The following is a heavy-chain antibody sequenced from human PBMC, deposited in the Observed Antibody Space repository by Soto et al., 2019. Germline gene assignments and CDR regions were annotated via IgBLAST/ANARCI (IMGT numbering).Heavy chain of an antibody. V-gene: IGHV3-23*01. D-gene: IGHD2-2*01. CDR2: IGESGTPT. CDR3: ARYIPGVRYYGMDV. Sequence: GSLRLSCTASGFSFSNAWMNWVRQAPGKGLEWVSLIGESGTPTYYADSVKGRFTISRDNSGNTLFLEMYSLRAEDTAVYYCARYIPGVRYYGMDVWGQGTTVTVSS. J-gene: IGHJ6*02. CDR1: GFSFSNAW.